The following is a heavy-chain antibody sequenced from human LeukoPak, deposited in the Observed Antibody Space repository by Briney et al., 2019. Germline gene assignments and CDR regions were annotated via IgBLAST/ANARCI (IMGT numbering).Heavy chain of an antibody. J-gene: IGHJ4*02. CDR3: GRAGADSSGYYTIDY. D-gene: IGHD3-22*01. CDR1: GGSISSSSYF. Sequence: SETLSLTCTVSGGSISSSSYFWGWIRQPPGKGLEWIGSIFYSGSTYYNPSLNSRVTISIDTSKNQFSLRLSSVTAADTAVYYCGRAGADSSGYYTIDYWGQGTLVTVSS. V-gene: IGHV4-39*01. CDR2: IFYSGST.